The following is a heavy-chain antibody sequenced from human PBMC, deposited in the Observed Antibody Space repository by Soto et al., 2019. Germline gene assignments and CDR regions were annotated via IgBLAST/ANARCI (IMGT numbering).Heavy chain of an antibody. Sequence: GASVKVSCKASGYTFTSYGISWVRQAPGQGLEWMGWISAYNGNTNYAQKLQGRVTMTTDTSTSTAYMELSSVTAADTAVYYCTTGGDASKTGYWGQGTLVTVSS. D-gene: IGHD1-1*01. J-gene: IGHJ4*02. CDR3: TTGGDASKTGY. CDR2: ISAYNGNT. V-gene: IGHV1-18*01. CDR1: GYTFTSYG.